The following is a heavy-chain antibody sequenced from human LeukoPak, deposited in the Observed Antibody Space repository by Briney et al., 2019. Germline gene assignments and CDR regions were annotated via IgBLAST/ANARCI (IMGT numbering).Heavy chain of an antibody. CDR3: ASLVVVEYGEGGDI. CDR1: GGSISSGGYY. D-gene: IGHD2-2*01. CDR2: IYYSGST. Sequence: SQTLSLTCTVSGGSISSGGYYWSWIRQHPGKGLEWIGYIYYSGSTYYNPSLKSRVTISVDTSKNQFSLKLRSVTAADTAVYYCASLVVVEYGEGGDIWGQGTMVTVSS. J-gene: IGHJ3*02. V-gene: IGHV4-31*03.